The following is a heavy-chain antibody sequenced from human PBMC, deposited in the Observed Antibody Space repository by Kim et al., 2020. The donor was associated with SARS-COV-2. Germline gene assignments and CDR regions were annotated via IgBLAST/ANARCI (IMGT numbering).Heavy chain of an antibody. CDR2: INPNSGGT. V-gene: IGHV1-2*06. D-gene: IGHD3-22*01. CDR1: GYTFTGYY. Sequence: ASVKVSCKASGYTFTGYYMHWVRQAPGQGLEWMGRINPNSGGTNYAQKFQGRVTMTRDTSISTAYMELSRLGSDDTAVYYCARGTKTYYYDNSGYKDPFDYWGQGTLVTVSS. CDR3: ARGTKTYYYDNSGYKDPFDY. J-gene: IGHJ4*02.